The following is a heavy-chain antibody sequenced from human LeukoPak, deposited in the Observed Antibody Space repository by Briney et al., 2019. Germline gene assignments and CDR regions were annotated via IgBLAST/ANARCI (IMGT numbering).Heavy chain of an antibody. J-gene: IGHJ4*02. CDR3: ASSGMITMVRGIPN. D-gene: IGHD3-10*01. Sequence: PGRSLRLSCAASGYTFSSYGMHWVRQAPGKGLEWVAIISYDGNNKNYADSVKGRFTISRDNSKNTLFLQMNSLRAEDTAVYYCASSGMITMVRGIPNWGQGALVTVSS. V-gene: IGHV3-30*19. CDR2: ISYDGNNK. CDR1: GYTFSSYG.